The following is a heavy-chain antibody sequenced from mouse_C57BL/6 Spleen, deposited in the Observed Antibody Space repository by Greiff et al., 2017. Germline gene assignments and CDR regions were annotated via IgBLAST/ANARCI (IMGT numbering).Heavy chain of an antibody. CDR3: TREFITTVVAYYCDY. CDR1: GYTFTDYE. CDR2: IDPETGGT. Sequence: QVQLKESGAELVRPGASVTLSCKASGYTFTDYEMHWVKQTPVHGLEWIGAIDPETGGTAYNQKFKGKAILTADKSSSTAYMELRSLTSEDSAVYYCTREFITTVVAYYCDYWGQGTTLTVSS. D-gene: IGHD1-1*01. J-gene: IGHJ2*01. V-gene: IGHV1-15*01.